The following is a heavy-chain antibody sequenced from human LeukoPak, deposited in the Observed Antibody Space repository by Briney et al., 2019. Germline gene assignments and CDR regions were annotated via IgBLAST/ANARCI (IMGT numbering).Heavy chain of an antibody. J-gene: IGHJ4*02. CDR1: KFTFSHYG. CDR2: ISSDGSIK. V-gene: IGHV3-30*18. CDR3: VKEYHSRGFGAYFDY. Sequence: GGSLRLSCTASKFTFSHYGMQWVRQAPGKGLEWVAVISSDGSIKVYADTVKGRFTLSRDNSINTVDLQMNSLRAEDTAVYYCVKEYHSRGFGAYFDYWGQGTLVTVSS. D-gene: IGHD3-3*01.